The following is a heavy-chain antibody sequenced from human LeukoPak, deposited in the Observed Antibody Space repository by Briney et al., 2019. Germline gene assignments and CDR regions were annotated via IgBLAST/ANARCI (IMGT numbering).Heavy chain of an antibody. CDR3: ARCAWSGYYTGLDY. CDR1: GGSFSGYY. D-gene: IGHD3-3*01. CDR2: INHSGST. Sequence: PSETLSLTCAVYGGSFSGYYWSWIRQPPGKGLEWIGEINHSGSTNYNPSLKSRVTISVDTSKNQFSLKLSSVTAADTAVYYCARCAWSGYYTGLDYWGQGTLVTVSS. V-gene: IGHV4-34*01. J-gene: IGHJ4*02.